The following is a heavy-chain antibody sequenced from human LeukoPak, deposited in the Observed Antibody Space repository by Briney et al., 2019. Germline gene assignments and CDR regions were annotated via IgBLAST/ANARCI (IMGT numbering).Heavy chain of an antibody. CDR1: GYSISSGYY. D-gene: IGHD3-10*01. Sequence: SETLSLTCTVSGYSISSGYYWGWIRQPPGKGLEWIGSIYHSGSTYYNPSLKRRVTISVDTSKNQFSLKLSSVTAADTAVYYCARGRGLRNWFDPWGQGTLVTVSS. CDR3: ARGRGLRNWFDP. J-gene: IGHJ5*02. V-gene: IGHV4-38-2*02. CDR2: IYHSGST.